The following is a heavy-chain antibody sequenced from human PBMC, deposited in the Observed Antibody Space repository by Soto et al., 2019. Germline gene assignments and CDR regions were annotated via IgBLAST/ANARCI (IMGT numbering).Heavy chain of an antibody. CDR3: VRNPGGCSSTSCYTWRGWFDP. CDR2: VSWNGSRT. J-gene: IGHJ5*02. V-gene: IGHV3-35*01. CDR1: GFTFSNSD. Sequence: GGSLRLSCAASGFTFSNSDMNWVHQAPGKGLEWVSGVSWNGSRTHYADSVKGRFIISRDNSRNTLYLQTNSLRAEDTAVYYCVRNPGGCSSTSCYTWRGWFDPWGQGTLVTVSS. D-gene: IGHD2-2*02.